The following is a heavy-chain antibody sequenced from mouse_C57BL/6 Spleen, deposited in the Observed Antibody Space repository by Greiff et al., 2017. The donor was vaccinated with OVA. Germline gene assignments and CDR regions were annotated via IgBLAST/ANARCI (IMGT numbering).Heavy chain of an antibody. Sequence: VQLQQSGPELVKPGASVKISCKASGYAFSSSWMNWVKQRPGKGLEWIGRIYPGDGDTNYNGKFKGKATLTADKSSSTAYMQLSSLTSEDSAVYVCARSGYGNHYAMDYWGQGTSVTVSS. D-gene: IGHD2-10*02. V-gene: IGHV1-82*01. CDR2: IYPGDGDT. CDR3: ARSGYGNHYAMDY. J-gene: IGHJ4*01. CDR1: GYAFSSSW.